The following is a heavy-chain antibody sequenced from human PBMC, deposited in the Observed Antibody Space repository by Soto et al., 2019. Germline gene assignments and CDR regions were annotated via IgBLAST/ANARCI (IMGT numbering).Heavy chain of an antibody. CDR1: GGSISSNKW. CDR2: IYHSGST. Sequence: SETLSLTCAVYGGSISSNKWWSWVHQPPGKGLEWIGEIYHSGSTNYNPSLKSRVTISLDKSKNQFSLKLTSVTAADSAVYYCARDDHIVVVPTSLGAMDVWGQGTTVTVSS. J-gene: IGHJ6*02. CDR3: ARDDHIVVVPTSLGAMDV. D-gene: IGHD2-2*01. V-gene: IGHV4-4*02.